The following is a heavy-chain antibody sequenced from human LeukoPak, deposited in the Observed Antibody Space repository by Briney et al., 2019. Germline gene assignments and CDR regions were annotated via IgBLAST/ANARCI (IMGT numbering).Heavy chain of an antibody. Sequence: PGGSLRLSCAASGFTFSSYGMHWVRQAPGKGLEWVAFIRYDGSNKYYADSVKGRFTISRDNAKNTLYLQMNSLRGEDTAVYYCVRDTSSRFDYWGQGTLVTVSS. CDR1: GFTFSSYG. V-gene: IGHV3-30*02. J-gene: IGHJ4*02. CDR2: IRYDGSNK. D-gene: IGHD6-13*01. CDR3: VRDTSSRFDY.